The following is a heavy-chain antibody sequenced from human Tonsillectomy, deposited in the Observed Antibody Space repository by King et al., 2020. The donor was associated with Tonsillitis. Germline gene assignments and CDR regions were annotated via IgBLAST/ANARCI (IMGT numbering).Heavy chain of an antibody. D-gene: IGHD3-10*01. CDR3: ARDWYYSGSGTYCPDY. J-gene: IGHJ4*02. V-gene: IGHV3-33*05. Sequence: VQLVESGGGVVQPGRSLRLSCAASGFTFXSYGIHWVXQAPGKGLEWVTLISYDGTNKYYADSVKGRFTISRDNSKNTVYLQMNSLRAEDTAVYYCARDWYYSGSGTYCPDYWGQGTLVTVSS. CDR2: ISYDGTNK. CDR1: GFTFXSYG.